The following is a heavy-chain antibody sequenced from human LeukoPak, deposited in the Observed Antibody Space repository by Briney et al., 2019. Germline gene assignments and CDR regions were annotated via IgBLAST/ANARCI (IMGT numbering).Heavy chain of an antibody. CDR2: IYSGGST. D-gene: IGHD6-13*01. V-gene: IGHV3-53*05. Sequence: PGGSLRLSCAASGFTVSSNYMSWVRQAPGKGLEWVSVIYSGGSTYYADSVKGRFTISRDNAKNSLYLQMNSLRAEDTALYYCARVDSSSWQGYNWFDPWGQGTLVTVSS. J-gene: IGHJ5*02. CDR3: ARVDSSSWQGYNWFDP. CDR1: GFTVSSNY.